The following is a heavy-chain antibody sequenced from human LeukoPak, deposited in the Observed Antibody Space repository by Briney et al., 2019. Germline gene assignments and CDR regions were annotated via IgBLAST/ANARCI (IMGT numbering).Heavy chain of an antibody. J-gene: IGHJ4*02. CDR3: ARDDSSSPNSY. Sequence: PGGSLRLSCAASGFTFSNYWMSWVRQAPGKGLEWVANIKQDGSEKYYVDSVKGRFTISRDNVKNSLYLQMNSLRAEDTAVYYCARDDSSSPNSYWGQGTLVTVSS. D-gene: IGHD6-6*01. CDR2: IKQDGSEK. CDR1: GFTFSNYW. V-gene: IGHV3-7*01.